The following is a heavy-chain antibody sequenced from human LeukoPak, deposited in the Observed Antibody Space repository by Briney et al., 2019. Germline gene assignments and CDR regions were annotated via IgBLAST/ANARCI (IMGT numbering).Heavy chain of an antibody. CDR3: ANRYCSGGSCYHNDY. CDR1: GGTFSSYA. J-gene: IGHJ4*02. CDR2: IIPILGIA. D-gene: IGHD2-15*01. V-gene: IGHV1-69*04. Sequence: ASVKVSCKASGGTFSSYAISWVRQAPGQGLEWMGRIIPILGIANYAQKFQGRVTITADKSTSTAYMELSSLRSEDTAVYYSANRYCSGGSCYHNDYWGQGTLVTVSS.